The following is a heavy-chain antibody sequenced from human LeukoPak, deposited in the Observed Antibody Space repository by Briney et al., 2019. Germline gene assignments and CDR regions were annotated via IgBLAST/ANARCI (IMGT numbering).Heavy chain of an antibody. CDR3: ARVFSTTLDY. CDR1: GFTFSSYE. Sequence: GGSLRLSCAASGFTFSSYEMNWVRQAPGKGLEWVSYIGSSGSTMFYADSVKGRFTISRDNAKNSLYLQMNSLRAEDTAVYYCARVFSTTLDYWGQGTLVTASS. J-gene: IGHJ4*02. CDR2: IGSSGSTM. V-gene: IGHV3-48*03. D-gene: IGHD1-26*01.